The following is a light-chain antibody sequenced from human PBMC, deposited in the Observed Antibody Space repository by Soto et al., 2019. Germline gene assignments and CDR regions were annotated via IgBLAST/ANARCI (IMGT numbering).Light chain of an antibody. Sequence: QSALTQPASVSGSPGQSITISCTGSSSDVGGYDYVSWYQQHPGKAPKLMIYDVSNRPSGVSNRFSGSKSANTASLTISRLQAEDEADYYCSSYSSSSTLFGGGTQLTVL. CDR1: SSDVGGYDY. CDR3: SSYSSSSTL. CDR2: DVS. J-gene: IGLJ2*01. V-gene: IGLV2-14*01.